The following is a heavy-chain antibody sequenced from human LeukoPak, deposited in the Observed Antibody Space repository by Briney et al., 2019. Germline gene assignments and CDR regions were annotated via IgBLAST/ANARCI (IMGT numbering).Heavy chain of an antibody. CDR1: GGSISSGDYY. CDR2: IYYSGST. V-gene: IGHV4-30-4*01. D-gene: IGHD3-22*01. Sequence: SETLPLTCTVSGGSISSGDYYWSWIRQPPGKGLEWIGYIYYSGSTYYNPSLKSRVTISVDTSKNQFSLKLSSVTAADTAVYYCASFYYDLSSARGFFDYWGQGTLVTVSS. J-gene: IGHJ4*02. CDR3: ASFYYDLSSARGFFDY.